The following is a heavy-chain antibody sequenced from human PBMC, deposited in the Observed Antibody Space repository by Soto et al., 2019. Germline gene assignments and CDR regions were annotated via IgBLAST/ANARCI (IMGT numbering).Heavy chain of an antibody. Sequence: SVKVSCKASGGTFSSYAISWVRQAPGQGLEWMGGIIPIFGTANYAQKFQGRVTITADESTSTAYMELSSLRSEDTAVYYCARERNKNYDFWSGYIDYYYGMDVWGQGTTVTVSS. J-gene: IGHJ6*02. D-gene: IGHD3-3*01. CDR1: GGTFSSYA. CDR3: ARERNKNYDFWSGYIDYYYGMDV. V-gene: IGHV1-69*13. CDR2: IIPIFGTA.